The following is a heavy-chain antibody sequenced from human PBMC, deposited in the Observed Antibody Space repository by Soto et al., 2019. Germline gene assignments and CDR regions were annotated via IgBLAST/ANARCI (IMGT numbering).Heavy chain of an antibody. V-gene: IGHV3-30-3*01. CDR2: ISYDGSNK. CDR1: GFTFSSYA. D-gene: IGHD4-17*01. Sequence: GGSLRLSCAASGFTFSSYAMHWVRQAPGKGLEWVAVISYDGSNKYYADSVKGRFTISRDNSKNTLYLQMNSLRAEDTAVYYCARDRGHYGDYYYGMDVWGQGTTVTVSS. J-gene: IGHJ6*02. CDR3: ARDRGHYGDYYYGMDV.